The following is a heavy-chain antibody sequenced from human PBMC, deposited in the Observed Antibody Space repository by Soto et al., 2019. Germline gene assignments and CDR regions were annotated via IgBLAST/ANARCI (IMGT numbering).Heavy chain of an antibody. CDR3: ARDKGWLLPYYFDY. CDR2: IWYDGSNK. CDR1: GFTFSSYG. Sequence: QVQLVESGGGVVQPGRTLRLSCAASGFTFSSYGMHWVRQAPGKGLEWVAVIWYDGSNKYYADSVKGRFTISRDNSKNTLYLQMISLRAEDTAVYYCARDKGWLLPYYFDYWGQGTLVTVSS. V-gene: IGHV3-33*01. J-gene: IGHJ4*02. D-gene: IGHD3-22*01.